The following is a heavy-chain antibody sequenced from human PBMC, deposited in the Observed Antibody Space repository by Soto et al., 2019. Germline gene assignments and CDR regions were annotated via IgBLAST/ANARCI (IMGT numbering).Heavy chain of an antibody. D-gene: IGHD6-13*01. J-gene: IGHJ6*02. CDR1: GFSFTTYW. CDR2: IYPGDSKT. CDR3: ARHGIAAAYYYGMDV. Sequence: GESLKISCKGSGFSFTTYWIAWVRQMPGKGLEWMGIIYPGDSKTTYSPSFQGQVTISADKSISTAYLQWSSLKASDTAMYYWARHGIAAAYYYGMDVWGQGTTVTVSS. V-gene: IGHV5-51*01.